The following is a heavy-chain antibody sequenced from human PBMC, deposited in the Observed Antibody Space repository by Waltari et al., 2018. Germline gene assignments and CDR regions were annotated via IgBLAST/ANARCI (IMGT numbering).Heavy chain of an antibody. V-gene: IGHV3-23*01. CDR3: AKLTGPYGDPTYFDL. Sequence: EVQLLESGGGLVQPGGSLRLSCAASGFTFSSYAMSWVRQAPGKGLEWVSAISGSGGSTYYAYSVKGRFTISRDNSKNTLYLQMNSLRAEDTAVYYCAKLTGPYGDPTYFDLWGRGTLVTVSS. J-gene: IGHJ2*01. CDR1: GFTFSSYA. D-gene: IGHD4-17*01. CDR2: ISGSGGST.